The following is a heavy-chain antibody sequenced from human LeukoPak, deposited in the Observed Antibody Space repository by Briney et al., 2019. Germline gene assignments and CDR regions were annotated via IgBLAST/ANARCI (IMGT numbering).Heavy chain of an antibody. CDR1: GGSFSGYY. CDR3: SASGTTSGYYYYYYGMDV. D-gene: IGHD1-1*01. J-gene: IGHJ6*02. CDR2: INHSGST. V-gene: IGHV4-34*01. Sequence: PSETLSLTCAVYGGSFSGYYWSWIRQPPGKGLEWIGEINHSGSTNYNPSLKSRVTISVDTSKNQFSPKLSSVTAADTAVYYCSASGTTSGYYYYYYGMDVWGQGTTVTVSS.